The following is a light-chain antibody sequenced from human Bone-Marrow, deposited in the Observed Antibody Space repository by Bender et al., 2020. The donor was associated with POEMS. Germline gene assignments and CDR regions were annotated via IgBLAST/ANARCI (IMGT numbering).Light chain of an antibody. CDR2: TNH. V-gene: IGLV1-47*02. CDR3: ASWDDSLSGWV. Sequence: QSVVTQPPSLSEAPRQRVTISCSGSSSNIGNHGVNWYHQVPGTAPKLLIYTNHHRPSGVPDRFSGSRSGPSASLAISGLRSEDEAYYYCASWDDSLSGWVFGGGTKLTVL. J-gene: IGLJ3*02. CDR1: SSNIGNHG.